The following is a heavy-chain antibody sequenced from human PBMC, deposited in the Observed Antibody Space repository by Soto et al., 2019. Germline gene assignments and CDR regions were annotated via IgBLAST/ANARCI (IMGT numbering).Heavy chain of an antibody. Sequence: PSETLSLTCTVSGGSISSSSYYWGWIRQPPGKGLEWTGSIYYSGSTYYNPSLKSRVTISVDTSKNQFSLKLSSVTAADTAVYYCARHVSSGSGSYYYYYYGMDVWGQGTTVTVSS. D-gene: IGHD3-10*01. CDR2: IYYSGST. CDR3: ARHVSSGSGSYYYYYYGMDV. J-gene: IGHJ6*02. CDR1: GGSISSSSYY. V-gene: IGHV4-39*01.